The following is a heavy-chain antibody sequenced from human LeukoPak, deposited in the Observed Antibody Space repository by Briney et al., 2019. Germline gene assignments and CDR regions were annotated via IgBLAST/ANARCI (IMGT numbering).Heavy chain of an antibody. D-gene: IGHD3-10*01. V-gene: IGHV3-74*01. J-gene: IGHJ6*03. CDR2: INSDGSST. CDR3: TRVFYYGSRYYYMDV. Sequence: GGSLRLSCAASGFTFSSYWMHWVRQAPGKGLVWVSRINSDGSSTSYADSVKGRFTISRDNAKNTLYLQMNSLRAEDAAVYYCTRVFYYGSRYYYMDVWGKGTTVTISS. CDR1: GFTFSSYW.